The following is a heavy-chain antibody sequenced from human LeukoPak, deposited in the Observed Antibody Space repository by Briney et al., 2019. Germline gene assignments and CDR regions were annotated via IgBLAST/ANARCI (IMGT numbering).Heavy chain of an antibody. CDR1: GFTFSTYW. D-gene: IGHD3-22*01. V-gene: IGHV3-7*01. J-gene: IGHJ4*02. Sequence: PGGSLRLSCAASGFTFSTYWMSWVRQAPGKGLEWVANINQDGSQKRYVDSVQGRFTISRDNTKNSLFLQMNSLRAEDTAVYYCARLKDDVTTLDYWGQGTLVTVSS. CDR3: ARLKDDVTTLDY. CDR2: INQDGSQK.